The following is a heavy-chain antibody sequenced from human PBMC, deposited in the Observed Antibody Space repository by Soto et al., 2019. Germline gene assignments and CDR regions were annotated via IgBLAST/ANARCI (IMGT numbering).Heavy chain of an antibody. J-gene: IGHJ5*02. V-gene: IGHV3-30-3*01. CDR2: ISYDGSNK. CDR3: AREGKDTIFGVGYQGWFDP. Sequence: QVQLVESGGGVVQPGRSLRLSCAASGFTFSSYAMHWVRQAPGKGLEWVAVISYDGSNKYYADSVKGRFTISRDNSKNTLYLQMNSLRAEDTAVYYCAREGKDTIFGVGYQGWFDPWGQGTLVTVSS. D-gene: IGHD3-3*01. CDR1: GFTFSSYA.